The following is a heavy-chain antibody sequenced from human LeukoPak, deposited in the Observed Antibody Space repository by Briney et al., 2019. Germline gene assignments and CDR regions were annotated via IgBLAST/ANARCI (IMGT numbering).Heavy chain of an antibody. D-gene: IGHD6-6*01. CDR2: ISSSSSYI. CDR1: GFTFSSYS. CDR3: ARGQSIAAPTDAFDI. Sequence: GGSLRLSCAASGFTFSSYSMNWVRQAPGKGLEWVSYISSSSSYIYYADSVKGRFTISRDNAKNSLYLQMNSLRAEDTAVYYCARGQSIAAPTDAFDIWGQGTMVTVSS. V-gene: IGHV3-21*05. J-gene: IGHJ3*02.